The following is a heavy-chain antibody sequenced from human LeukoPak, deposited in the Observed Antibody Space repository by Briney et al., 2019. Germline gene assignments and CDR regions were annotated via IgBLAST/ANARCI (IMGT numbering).Heavy chain of an antibody. Sequence: SETLSLTCTVSGGSISSYYWSWIRQPPGKGLEWIGYIYYSGSTNYNPSLKSRVTISVDTSKNQFSLKLSSVTAADTAVYYCARHSPVFHSYGLEDYFDYWGQGTLVTVSS. CDR2: IYYSGST. D-gene: IGHD5-18*01. CDR1: GGSISSYY. J-gene: IGHJ4*02. CDR3: ARHSPVFHSYGLEDYFDY. V-gene: IGHV4-59*01.